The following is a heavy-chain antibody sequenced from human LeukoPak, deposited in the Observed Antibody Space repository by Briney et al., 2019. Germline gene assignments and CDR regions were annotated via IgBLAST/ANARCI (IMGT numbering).Heavy chain of an antibody. CDR2: ISGSGGST. CDR3: AKGGRSGSYYGDDY. Sequence: GGSLRLSCAASGFTFSSYAMSWVRQAPGKGLEWVSVISGSGGSTYYADSVKGRFTISRDNFKNTLYLQMNSLRAEDTAVYYCAKGGRSGSYYGDDYWGQGTLVTVSS. CDR1: GFTFSSYA. V-gene: IGHV3-23*01. D-gene: IGHD1-26*01. J-gene: IGHJ4*02.